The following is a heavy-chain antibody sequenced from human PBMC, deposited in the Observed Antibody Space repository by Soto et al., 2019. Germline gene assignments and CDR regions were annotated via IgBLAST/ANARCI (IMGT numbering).Heavy chain of an antibody. CDR1: GFTFSNAW. J-gene: IGHJ6*02. CDR2: IKSKTDGGTT. Sequence: EVQLVESGGGLVKPGGSLRLSCAASGFTFSNAWMNWVRQAPGKGLEWVGRIKSKTDGGTTDYAAPVKGRFTISRDDSKNTLYLQMNSLKTEDTAVYYCTTAHYYYYYGMDVWGQGTTVTVSS. CDR3: TTAHYYYYYGMDV. V-gene: IGHV3-15*07.